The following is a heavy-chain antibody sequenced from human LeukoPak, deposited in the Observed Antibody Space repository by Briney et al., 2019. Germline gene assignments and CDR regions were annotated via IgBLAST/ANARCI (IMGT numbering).Heavy chain of an antibody. D-gene: IGHD6-13*01. Sequence: PGGSLRLSRAASGFTFSSYWMSWVRQAPGKGLEWVANIKQDGSEEYYVDSVKGRFTISRDNAKNSLYLQMNSLRAEDTAVYYCARGGRAGIAAAGTLDYWGQGTLVTVSS. CDR1: GFTFSSYW. V-gene: IGHV3-7*01. CDR3: ARGGRAGIAAAGTLDY. J-gene: IGHJ4*02. CDR2: IKQDGSEE.